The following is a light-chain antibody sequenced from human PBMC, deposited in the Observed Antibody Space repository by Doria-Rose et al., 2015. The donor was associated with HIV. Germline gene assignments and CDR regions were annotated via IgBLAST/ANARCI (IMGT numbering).Light chain of an antibody. CDR1: QSFSSTY. CDR3: HQYGTSWT. V-gene: IGKV3-20*01. J-gene: IGKJ1*01. Sequence: EIVLTQSPGTLSLSPGERATLSCRASQSFSSTYLAWYQQKPGQAPSLLIYDESTRATGITDRFSASGSGTDFTLTINRLEPEDFGLYYCHQYGTSWTFGQGTKVEI. CDR2: DES.